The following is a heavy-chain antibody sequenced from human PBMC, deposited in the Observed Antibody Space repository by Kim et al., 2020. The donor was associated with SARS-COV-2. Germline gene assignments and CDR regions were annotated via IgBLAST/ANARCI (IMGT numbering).Heavy chain of an antibody. D-gene: IGHD3-9*01. V-gene: IGHV1-69*13. CDR3: ARVVLRYFDRRFDP. J-gene: IGHJ5*02. Sequence: SVKVSCKASGGTFSSYAISWVRQAPGQGLEWMGGIIPIFGTANYAQKFQGRVTITADESTSTAYMELSSLRSEDTAVYYCARVVLRYFDRRFDPWGQGTLVTVSS. CDR1: GGTFSSYA. CDR2: IIPIFGTA.